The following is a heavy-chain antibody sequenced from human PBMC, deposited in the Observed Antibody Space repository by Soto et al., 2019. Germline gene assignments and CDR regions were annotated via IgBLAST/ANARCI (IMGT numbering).Heavy chain of an antibody. J-gene: IGHJ4*02. CDR3: ATRSPAFDY. V-gene: IGHV1-18*01. CDR1: GYTFTNFG. CDR2: VTTDKGKT. Sequence: QVQLVQSGPEVKKPGASVKVSCKTSGYTFTNFGISWVRQAPGQGLEWMGWVTTDKGKTTYPQKFQGRVTMTTDTSTSTAYMELRSLRSDDTAVYYCATRSPAFDYWGQGTLVTVSS.